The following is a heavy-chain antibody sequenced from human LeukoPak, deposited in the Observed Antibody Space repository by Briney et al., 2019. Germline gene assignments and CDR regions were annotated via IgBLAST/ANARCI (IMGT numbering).Heavy chain of an antibody. Sequence: ASVKVSCKASGYTFTGYYMHWVRQAPGQGLEWMGWISAYNGNTNYAQKLQGRVTMTTDTSTSTAYMELRSLRSDDTAVYYCARDSIVVVPAASLDPWGQGTLVTVSS. D-gene: IGHD2-2*01. V-gene: IGHV1-18*04. J-gene: IGHJ5*02. CDR1: GYTFTGYY. CDR2: ISAYNGNT. CDR3: ARDSIVVVPAASLDP.